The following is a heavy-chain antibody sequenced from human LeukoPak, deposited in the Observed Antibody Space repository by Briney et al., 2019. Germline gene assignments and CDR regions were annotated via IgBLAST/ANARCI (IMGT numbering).Heavy chain of an antibody. CDR2: ISSGSTSI. D-gene: IGHD4/OR15-4a*01. Sequence: GGSLRLSCAASGFTFSTSSMHWVRQAPGKGPEWVSSISSGSTSIHYVDSVKGRFTISRDNAKNSLYLQMYSLGAEDTAVYYCARRARDAFDLWGQGKMVTVSS. CDR1: GFTFSTSS. V-gene: IGHV3-21*01. CDR3: ARRARDAFDL. J-gene: IGHJ3*01.